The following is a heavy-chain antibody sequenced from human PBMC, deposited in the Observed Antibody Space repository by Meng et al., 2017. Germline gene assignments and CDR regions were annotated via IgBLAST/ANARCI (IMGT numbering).Heavy chain of an antibody. J-gene: IGHJ5*01. CDR2: INHCGSN. CDR1: GGSFSGDY. V-gene: IGHV4-34*01. D-gene: IGHD5-12*01. Sequence: QGQLPAWGPGLLEPSETLSLTCAVFGGSFSGDYWSWIRQLPGKGREWIGEINHCGSNNYNTSLKSRVTTSVDTSKNQFSLKLSSVTAADTAVYYCARGRSIVATRVAWFDYWGQGTLVTVSS. CDR3: ARGRSIVATRVAWFDY.